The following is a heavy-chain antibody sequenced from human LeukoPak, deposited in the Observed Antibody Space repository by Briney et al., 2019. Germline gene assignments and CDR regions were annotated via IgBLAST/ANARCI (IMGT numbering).Heavy chain of an antibody. J-gene: IGHJ4*02. CDR3: ATLAARYCSSTSCHGFDY. CDR2: IYPGDSDT. V-gene: IGHV5-51*01. D-gene: IGHD2-2*01. Sequence: GASLQISCKGSGYSFTSYWIGWVRQLPGKGLEWMGIIYPGDSDTRYSPSFQGQVTISADKSISTSYLQWSSLKASDTAMYYCATLAARYCSSTSCHGFDYWGQGTLVTVSS. CDR1: GYSFTSYW.